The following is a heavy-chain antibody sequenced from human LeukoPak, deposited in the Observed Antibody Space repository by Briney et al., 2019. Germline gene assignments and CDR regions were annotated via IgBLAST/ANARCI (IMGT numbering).Heavy chain of an antibody. CDR1: GFTFDDYG. V-gene: IGHV3-20*01. Sequence: GGSLRLSCAASGFTFDDYGMSWVRQAPGKGLEWVPGINWNGGSTGYADSVKGRFTIPRDNAKNTLYLQMNSLRAEDTALNHCARRPIAARQGCFDYWDQGTLATVSS. CDR3: ARRPIAARQGCFDY. J-gene: IGHJ4*02. D-gene: IGHD6-6*01. CDR2: INWNGGST.